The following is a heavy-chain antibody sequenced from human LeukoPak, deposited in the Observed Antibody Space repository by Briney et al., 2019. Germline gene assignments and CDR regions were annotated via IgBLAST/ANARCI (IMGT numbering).Heavy chain of an antibody. CDR2: IWHSGTT. CDR3: ARHTRVRDGYNLYCFDP. CDR1: GGSISGSTYY. V-gene: IGHV4-39*01. D-gene: IGHD5-24*01. Sequence: PSETLSLTCTVSGGSISGSTYYWGWVRQPPGMGPEWIGSIWHSGTTYYNPSLKGRVTISVDTSKNQFSLKLTSVTAADTAVYYCARHTRVRDGYNLYCFDPWGQGTLVTVSS. J-gene: IGHJ5*02.